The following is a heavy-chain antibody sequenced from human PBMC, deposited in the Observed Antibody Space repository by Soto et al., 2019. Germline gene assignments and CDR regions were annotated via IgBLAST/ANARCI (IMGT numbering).Heavy chain of an antibody. J-gene: IGHJ4*02. Sequence: SETLSLTCTVSGGSISSGGYYWSWIRQHPGKGLEWIGYIYYSGSTYYNPSLKSRVTISVDTSKNQFSLKLSSVTAADTAVYYCARDTGDWGLTWGQGTLVTVSS. CDR3: ARDTGDWGLT. CDR1: GGSISSGGYY. D-gene: IGHD7-27*01. V-gene: IGHV4-31*03. CDR2: IYYSGST.